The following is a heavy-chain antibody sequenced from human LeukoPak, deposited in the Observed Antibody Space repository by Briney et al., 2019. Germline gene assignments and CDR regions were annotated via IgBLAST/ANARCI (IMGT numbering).Heavy chain of an antibody. Sequence: SETLSLTCTVSGGSISSGSYYWSWIRQPAGEGLEWIGRIYTSGSTNYNPSLKSRVTISVDTSKNQFSLKLSSVTAADTAVYYCARVPPYYDFENDYWGQGTLVTVSS. V-gene: IGHV4-61*02. CDR1: GGSISSGSYY. CDR2: IYTSGST. D-gene: IGHD3-3*01. J-gene: IGHJ4*02. CDR3: ARVPPYYDFENDY.